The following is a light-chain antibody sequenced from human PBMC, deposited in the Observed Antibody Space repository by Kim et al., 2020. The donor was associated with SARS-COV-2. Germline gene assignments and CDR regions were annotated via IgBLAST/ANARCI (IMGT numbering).Light chain of an antibody. CDR1: QSISSY. V-gene: IGKV1-39*01. J-gene: IGKJ2*03. Sequence: SASVGDRVTITCRASQSISSYLNWYQQKPGKAPKLLIYAASSLQSGVPSRFSVSGSGTDFTLTISSLQPEDFATYYCQQSYSTPVSFGQGTKLEI. CDR3: QQSYSTPVS. CDR2: AAS.